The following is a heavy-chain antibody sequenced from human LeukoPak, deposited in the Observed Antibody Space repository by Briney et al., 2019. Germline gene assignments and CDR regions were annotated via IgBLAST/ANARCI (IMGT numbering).Heavy chain of an antibody. CDR1: GYSFDEYA. V-gene: IGHV3-9*01. CDR3: AKDRYCTSSSCPIDY. D-gene: IGHD2-2*01. J-gene: IGHJ4*02. Sequence: GGSLRLSCAGSGYSFDEYAMQWGRQAPGKGLERVSGINWKSDKIGYADSVKGRFTISRDNSKNSLYLQMNSLRVEDTALYYCAKDRYCTSSSCPIDYWGQGTMVTVSS. CDR2: INWKSDKI.